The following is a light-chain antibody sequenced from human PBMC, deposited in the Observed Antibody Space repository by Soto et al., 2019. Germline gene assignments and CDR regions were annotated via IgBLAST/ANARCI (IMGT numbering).Light chain of an antibody. V-gene: IGLV2-11*01. Sequence: QSALTQPRSASGSPGQSVTMPCTGTSSDVGNYNYVSWYQQHPGKAPKLMIYDVNMRPSGVPDRFSGSKSGNTASLTISGLQAEDEADYYCYSYAGSYTAVFGGGTKLTVL. J-gene: IGLJ3*02. CDR1: SSDVGNYNY. CDR2: DVN. CDR3: YSYAGSYTAV.